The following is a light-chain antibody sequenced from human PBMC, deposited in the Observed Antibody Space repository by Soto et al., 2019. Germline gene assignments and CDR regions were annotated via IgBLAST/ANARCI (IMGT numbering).Light chain of an antibody. Sequence: QSVLTQPPSVSGAPGQRVTISCTGSSSNIGAGYDVPWYQQLPGTAPKLLIYGNSNRPSGVPDRFSGSKSGTSASLAITGLQAEDEADYDCQSYDSSLSGDVFGTGTKLTVL. CDR3: QSYDSSLSGDV. V-gene: IGLV1-40*01. J-gene: IGLJ1*01. CDR2: GNS. CDR1: SSNIGAGYD.